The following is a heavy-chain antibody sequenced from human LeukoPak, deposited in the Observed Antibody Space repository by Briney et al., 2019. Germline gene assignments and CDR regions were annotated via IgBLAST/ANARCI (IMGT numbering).Heavy chain of an antibody. Sequence: PGGSLRLSCAASGFTFDDYAMHWVRQAPGKGLEWVSGISWNSGSIGYADSVKGRFTISRDNAKNSLYLQMNSLRAEDTALYCCAKDTSFGVTAPFDYWGQGTLVTVSS. D-gene: IGHD2-21*02. J-gene: IGHJ4*02. CDR1: GFTFDDYA. CDR3: AKDTSFGVTAPFDY. V-gene: IGHV3-9*01. CDR2: ISWNSGSI.